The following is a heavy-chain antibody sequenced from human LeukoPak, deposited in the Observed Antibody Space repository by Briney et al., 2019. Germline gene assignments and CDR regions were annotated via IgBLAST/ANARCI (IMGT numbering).Heavy chain of an antibody. V-gene: IGHV3-21*06. Sequence: PGGSLRLSCAASGFTFSSYWMNWVRQAPGKGLEWVSCISGDSRYIYYADSVKGRSTISRDNAQNSLYLHMNSLRAEDTAVYYCARGPFSSSWSDFDYWGQGTLVTVSS. CDR1: GFTFSSYW. J-gene: IGHJ4*02. CDR2: ISGDSRYI. D-gene: IGHD6-13*01. CDR3: ARGPFSSSWSDFDY.